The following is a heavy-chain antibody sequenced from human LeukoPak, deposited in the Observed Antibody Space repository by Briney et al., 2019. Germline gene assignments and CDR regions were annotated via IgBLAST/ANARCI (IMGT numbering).Heavy chain of an antibody. V-gene: IGHV3-48*03. Sequence: GGSLRLSCAASGFTFSSYEMSWVRQAPGKGLEWVSYISSSGSTIYYADSVKGRVTISRDNAKNSSYMQMNSLRAEDTALYYCARLGYGAKTILFDYGGQGTLVTVSS. CDR3: ARLGYGAKTILFDY. J-gene: IGHJ4*02. CDR2: ISSSGSTI. D-gene: IGHD3-9*01. CDR1: GFTFSSYE.